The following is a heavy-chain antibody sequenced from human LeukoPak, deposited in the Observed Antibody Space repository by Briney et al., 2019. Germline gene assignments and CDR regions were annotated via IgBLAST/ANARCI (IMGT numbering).Heavy chain of an antibody. Sequence: KPSETLSLTCAVSGGSISSSGYYWDWIRQPPGKGLEWIGSIHYSGSTYHNPSLKSRITITVDTSKNQFSLKLSSVIAADTAVYYCARRSTSGWHVFDYWGQGTLVTVSS. D-gene: IGHD6-19*01. CDR2: IHYSGST. CDR1: GGSISSSGYY. V-gene: IGHV4-39*01. J-gene: IGHJ4*02. CDR3: ARRSTSGWHVFDY.